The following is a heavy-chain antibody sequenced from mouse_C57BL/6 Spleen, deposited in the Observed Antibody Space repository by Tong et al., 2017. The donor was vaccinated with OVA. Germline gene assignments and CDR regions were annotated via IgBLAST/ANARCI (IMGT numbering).Heavy chain of an antibody. CDR1: GYTFTDYN. CDR3: ALYDGSWFAY. V-gene: IGHV1-18*01. Sequence: EVQLQESGPELVKPGASVKIPCKASGYTFTDYNMDWVKQSHGKSLEWIGVINPNYGTTSYNQKFKGKATLTVDKSSSTAYMELRSLTSEDSAVYYCALYDGSWFAYWGQGTLVTVSA. D-gene: IGHD2-3*01. J-gene: IGHJ3*01. CDR2: INPNYGTT.